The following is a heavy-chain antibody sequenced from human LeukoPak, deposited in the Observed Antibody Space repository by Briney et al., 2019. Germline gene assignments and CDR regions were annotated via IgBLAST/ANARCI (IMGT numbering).Heavy chain of an antibody. D-gene: IGHD7-27*01. V-gene: IGHV4-34*01. CDR3: ARGRGNWGDAFDI. CDR1: GXSFSGYY. CDR2: INHSGST. J-gene: IGHJ3*02. Sequence: SETLSLTCAVYGXSFSGYYWSWIRQPPGKGLEWIGEINHSGSTNYNPSLKSRVTISVDTSKNQFSLKLSSVTAADTAVYYCARGRGNWGDAFDIWGQGTMVTVSS.